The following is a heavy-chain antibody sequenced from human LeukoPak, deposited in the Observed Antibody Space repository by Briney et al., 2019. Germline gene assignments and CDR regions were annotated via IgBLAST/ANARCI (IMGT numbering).Heavy chain of an antibody. Sequence: PSETLSLTCTVSGGSINSNNYYWGWIRQPPGKELEWIGSIYSSGSAYYNPSLKSRVTISVDTSKNQFSLRLSSVTAADTAVYYCQSRYLEWLLEYWGQGTLVTVSS. CDR2: IYSSGSA. D-gene: IGHD3-3*01. CDR1: GGSINSNNYY. J-gene: IGHJ4*02. V-gene: IGHV4-39*01. CDR3: QSRYLEWLLEY.